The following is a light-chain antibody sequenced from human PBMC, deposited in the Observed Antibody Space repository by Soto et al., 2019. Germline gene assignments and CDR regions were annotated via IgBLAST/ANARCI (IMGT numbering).Light chain of an antibody. Sequence: QSVLTQPPSASGTAGQVVTISCSGGDSNIGSNSLYWYQHLPRMAPKLLIYYNNQRPSGVPDRFSGSRSGTSASLAIVGLRSEDEAVYYCAAWDASLSAGVFGNGTKLTVL. CDR3: AAWDASLSAGV. CDR1: DSNIGSNS. CDR2: YNN. J-gene: IGLJ1*01. V-gene: IGLV1-47*02.